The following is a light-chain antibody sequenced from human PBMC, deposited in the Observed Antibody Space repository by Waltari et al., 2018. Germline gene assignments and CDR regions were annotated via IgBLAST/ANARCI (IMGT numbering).Light chain of an antibody. CDR2: RDD. CDR1: KLGSKY. CDR3: QAWDSSAFV. Sequence: SYEVTQPPSVSVSPRQRATITCSGEKLGSKYVSWYQQKSGQSPVLVIYRDDKRPSGLPERCSGSNSGNRATLTSSGTQPMDEADYYCQAWDSSAFVFGAGTKVTVL. J-gene: IGLJ1*01. V-gene: IGLV3-1*01.